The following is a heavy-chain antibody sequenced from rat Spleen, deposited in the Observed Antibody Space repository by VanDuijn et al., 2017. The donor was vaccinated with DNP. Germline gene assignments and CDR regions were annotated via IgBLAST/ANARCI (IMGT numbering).Heavy chain of an antibody. V-gene: IGHV5S10*01. D-gene: IGHD1-11*01. CDR1: GFTFSDYA. CDR2: IIYDGSIT. Sequence: EVQLVESGGGLVQPGNSLKLSCAASGFTFSDYAMAWVRQSPQKGLEWVATIIYDGSITYYRDSGKGRFTSSRDNERSTLYRQIDSLRSVATATYYCATGATEGFPYWGQGTLVSVSS. CDR3: ATGATEGFPY. J-gene: IGHJ3*01.